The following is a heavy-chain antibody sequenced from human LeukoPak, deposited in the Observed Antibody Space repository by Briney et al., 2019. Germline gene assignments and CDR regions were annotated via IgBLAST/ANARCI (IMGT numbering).Heavy chain of an antibody. V-gene: IGHV1-2*02. CDR1: GYTFTGYY. Sequence: ASVKVSCKASGYTFTGYYMHWVRQAPGQGLEWMGWINPNSGGTNYAQKFQGRVTMTTDTSTSTAYMELRSLRSDDTAVYYCARDADYGSLDAFDIWGQGTMVTVSS. CDR2: INPNSGGT. J-gene: IGHJ3*02. D-gene: IGHD4-17*01. CDR3: ARDADYGSLDAFDI.